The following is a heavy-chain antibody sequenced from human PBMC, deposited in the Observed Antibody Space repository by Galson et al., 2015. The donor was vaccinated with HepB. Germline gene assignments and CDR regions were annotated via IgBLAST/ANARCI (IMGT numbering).Heavy chain of an antibody. CDR1: RFTFSNYW. J-gene: IGHJ4*02. CDR2: INSDASST. V-gene: IGHV3-74*01. Sequence: SLRLSCAASRFTFSNYWMHWVRQAPGKGLVWVSRINSDASSTSYADSVKGRFTISRDNAKNTLYLQMKSLRAEDTAVYYCARDMLVGNYYDSSGPGRGFDYWGLGTLVTVSS. CDR3: ARDMLVGNYYDSSGPGRGFDY. D-gene: IGHD3-22*01.